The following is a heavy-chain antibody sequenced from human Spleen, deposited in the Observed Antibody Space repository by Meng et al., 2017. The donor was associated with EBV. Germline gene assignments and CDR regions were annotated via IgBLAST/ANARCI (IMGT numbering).Heavy chain of an antibody. Sequence: QVQHGQLVAEVKKPWASGKVSCKASGYTFTSYDINWVRQATGQGLEWMGWMNPNSGNTGYAQKFQGRVTMTRNTSISTAYMELSSLRSEDTAVYYCARVGYGDYDYFDYWGQGTLVTVSS. CDR1: GYTFTSYD. CDR3: ARVGYGDYDYFDY. J-gene: IGHJ4*02. CDR2: MNPNSGNT. D-gene: IGHD4-17*01. V-gene: IGHV1-8*01.